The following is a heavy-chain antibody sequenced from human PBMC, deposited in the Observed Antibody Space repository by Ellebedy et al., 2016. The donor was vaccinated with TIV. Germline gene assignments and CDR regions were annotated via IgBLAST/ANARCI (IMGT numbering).Heavy chain of an antibody. CDR1: GFTFSASW. Sequence: PGGSLRLSCAASGFTFSASWMSWVRQAPGEGLEWVANIKQDGSEKYYVDSVKGRFTISRDNTKKSLYLQMISLRADDTAIYYCARVRGYSYGSDAFDMWGQGTMVTVSS. V-gene: IGHV3-7*03. CDR2: IKQDGSEK. D-gene: IGHD5-18*01. CDR3: ARVRGYSYGSDAFDM. J-gene: IGHJ3*02.